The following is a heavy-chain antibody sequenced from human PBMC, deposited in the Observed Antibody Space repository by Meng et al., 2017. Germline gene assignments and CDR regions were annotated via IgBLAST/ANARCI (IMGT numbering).Heavy chain of an antibody. CDR1: GYNFPDYY. Sequence: QVQLVQSGAEVKKPGASVKVSCKPSGYNFPDYYIHWVRQAPGQGLEWMGRIDPKNGETHYAPKFQGRVTMTGDTSISTAYMDLSGLRSDDTAVYYCARDEDISAAGKLFGDYWGQGTLVTVSS. CDR2: IDPKNGET. D-gene: IGHD6-13*01. J-gene: IGHJ4*02. CDR3: ARDEDISAAGKLFGDY. V-gene: IGHV1-2*06.